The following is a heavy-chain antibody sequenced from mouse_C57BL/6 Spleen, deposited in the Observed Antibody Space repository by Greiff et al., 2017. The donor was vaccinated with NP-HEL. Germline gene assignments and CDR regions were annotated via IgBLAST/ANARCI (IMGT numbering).Heavy chain of an antibody. V-gene: IGHV1-7*01. CDR1: GYTFTSYW. D-gene: IGHD2-4*01. CDR3: ARDGEAYDYDEKDWFAY. CDR2: INPSSGYT. J-gene: IGHJ3*01. Sequence: QVQLQQSGAELAKPGASVKLSCKASGYTFTSYWMHWVKQRPGQGLEWIGYINPSSGYTKYNQKFKDKATLTADKSSSTAYMQLSSLTYEDSAVYYCARDGEAYDYDEKDWFAYWGQGTLVTVSA.